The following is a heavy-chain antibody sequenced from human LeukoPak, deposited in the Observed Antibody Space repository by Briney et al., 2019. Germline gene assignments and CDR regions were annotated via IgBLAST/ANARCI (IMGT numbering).Heavy chain of an antibody. CDR3: ARPVTTETYYYYYGMDV. Sequence: QPGGSLRLSCAASGFTVSSNYMSWVGQAPGKGLEWVSVIYSCGSAYYTDSVKGRFTISRDNSKNTLYLQMNSLRAEDTAVYYCARPVTTETYYYYYGMDVWGQGTTVTVSS. V-gene: IGHV3-66*03. CDR2: IYSCGSA. J-gene: IGHJ6*02. D-gene: IGHD4-11*01. CDR1: GFTVSSNY.